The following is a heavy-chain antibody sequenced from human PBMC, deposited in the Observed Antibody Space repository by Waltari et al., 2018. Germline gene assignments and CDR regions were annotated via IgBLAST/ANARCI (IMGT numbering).Heavy chain of an antibody. V-gene: IGHV2-5*01. CDR1: GFSLSTSGVG. J-gene: IGHJ4*02. CDR2: IYWNDDK. Sequence: QITLKESGPTLVKPTQTLTLTCTFSGFSLSTSGVGVGWIRQPPGKALEWLALIYWNDDKRYSPSLKSRLTITKDTSKNQVVLTMTNMDPVDTATYYCAHSSYDSSGYYLIHKTTFDYWGQGTLVTVSS. D-gene: IGHD3-22*01. CDR3: AHSSYDSSGYYLIHKTTFDY.